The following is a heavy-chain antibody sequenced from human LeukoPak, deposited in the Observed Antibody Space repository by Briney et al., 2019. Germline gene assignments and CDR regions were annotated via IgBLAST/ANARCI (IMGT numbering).Heavy chain of an antibody. V-gene: IGHV3-30*03. CDR3: ASLEPTVAGVDIDY. CDR1: GFTFSSYS. Sequence: PGGSLRLSCAASGFTFSSYSMNRVRQAPGKGLEWVAVISYDGSNKYYADSVKGRFTISRDNSKNTLYLQMNSLRAEDTAVYYCASLEPTVAGVDIDYWGQGTLVTVSS. J-gene: IGHJ4*02. CDR2: ISYDGSNK. D-gene: IGHD6-19*01.